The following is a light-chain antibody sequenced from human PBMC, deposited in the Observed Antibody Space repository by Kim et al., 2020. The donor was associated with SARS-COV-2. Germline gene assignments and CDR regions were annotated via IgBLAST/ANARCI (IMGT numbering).Light chain of an antibody. CDR1: SRAVGGYNY. Sequence: GQSVPLSCPGTSRAVGGYNYVSWYQQHPGKAPKLMIYEVSKRPSGVPGRFSGSKSGNTASLTVSGLQAEDEADYYCSSYAGSNYYVFGTGTKVTVL. V-gene: IGLV2-8*01. CDR3: SSYAGSNYYV. J-gene: IGLJ1*01. CDR2: EVS.